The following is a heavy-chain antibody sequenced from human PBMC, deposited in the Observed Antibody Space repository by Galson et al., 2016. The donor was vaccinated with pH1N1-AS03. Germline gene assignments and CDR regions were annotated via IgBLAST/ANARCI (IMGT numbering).Heavy chain of an antibody. D-gene: IGHD6-19*01. Sequence: ETLSLTCTVSGYSITTGHYWGWIRQPPGKGLEWIGSIYPGVSTDYNPSLTSRVTISVDTSKNQFSLKLSSVTAADTAVYYCARSPRVISVAGTFPSRFDPWGQGTLVTVSS. J-gene: IGHJ5*02. CDR3: ARSPRVISVAGTFPSRFDP. CDR2: IYPGVST. V-gene: IGHV4-38-2*02. CDR1: GYSITTGHY.